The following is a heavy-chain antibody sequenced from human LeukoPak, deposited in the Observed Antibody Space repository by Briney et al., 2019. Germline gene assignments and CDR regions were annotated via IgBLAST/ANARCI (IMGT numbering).Heavy chain of an antibody. J-gene: IGHJ4*02. CDR3: ARGGLRSHFDY. V-gene: IGHV4-34*01. CDR2: INHSGST. D-gene: IGHD4-17*01. Sequence: SETPSLTCGVYGGSFSGYYWSWIRQPPGKGLEWIGEINHSGSTNYNPSLKSRVTISVDTSKNQFSLKLSSVTAADTAVYYCARGGLRSHFDYWGQGTLVTVSS. CDR1: GGSFSGYY.